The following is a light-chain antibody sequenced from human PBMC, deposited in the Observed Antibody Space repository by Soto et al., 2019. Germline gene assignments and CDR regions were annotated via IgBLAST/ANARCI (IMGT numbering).Light chain of an antibody. CDR3: SSYAGGNNFGV. CDR2: EVS. V-gene: IGLV2-8*01. CDR1: SSDVGGYNY. J-gene: IGLJ1*01. Sequence: SVLTQPPSASVSPGQSVTISCTGTSSDVGGYNYVSWYQQHPGKAPKLMIYEVSKRPSGVPDRFSGSKSGNTASLTVSGLQAEDEADYYCSSYAGGNNFGVFGTGTKVTVL.